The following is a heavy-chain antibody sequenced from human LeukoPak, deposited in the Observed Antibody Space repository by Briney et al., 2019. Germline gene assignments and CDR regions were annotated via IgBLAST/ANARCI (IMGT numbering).Heavy chain of an antibody. Sequence: GGSLRLSCAASGFTVSSNYMNWVHQAPGKGLEWVSAIYGGGSPYYADSVKGRFTISRDNSKNTLYLQMNSLRAEDTAVYYCARDLNTARFDYWGQGTLVTVSS. CDR3: ARDLNTARFDY. V-gene: IGHV3-66*01. CDR2: IYGGGSP. J-gene: IGHJ4*02. CDR1: GFTVSSNY. D-gene: IGHD5-18*01.